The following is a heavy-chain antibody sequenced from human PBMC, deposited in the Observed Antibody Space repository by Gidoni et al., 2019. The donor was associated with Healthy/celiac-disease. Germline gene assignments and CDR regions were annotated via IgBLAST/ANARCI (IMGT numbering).Heavy chain of an antibody. V-gene: IGHV1-69*01. CDR1: GGTFSSYA. Sequence: QVQLVQSGAEVKKPGSSVKVSCKASGGTFSSYAISWVRQAPGQGLEWMGGIIPIFGTANYAQKFQGRVTITADESTSTAYMELSSLRSEDTAVYYCARSEADIVATIPHYYGMDVWGQGTTVTVSS. CDR3: ARSEADIVATIPHYYGMDV. D-gene: IGHD5-12*01. CDR2: IIPIFGTA. J-gene: IGHJ6*02.